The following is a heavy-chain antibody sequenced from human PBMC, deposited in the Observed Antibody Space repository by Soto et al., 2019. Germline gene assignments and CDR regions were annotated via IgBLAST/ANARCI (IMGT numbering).Heavy chain of an antibody. Sequence: SETLSLTCTVSGGSISSSDYWGWIRQPPGKGLEWIGSVYYSDTTYYNPSLKSRVTISVDTSKTQFSLKLSSVTAADTAVYYCARPLYFYGSGSYPWFDPWGQGTLVTVSS. V-gene: IGHV4-39*01. J-gene: IGHJ5*02. CDR2: VYYSDTT. CDR1: GGSISSSDY. D-gene: IGHD3-10*01. CDR3: ARPLYFYGSGSYPWFDP.